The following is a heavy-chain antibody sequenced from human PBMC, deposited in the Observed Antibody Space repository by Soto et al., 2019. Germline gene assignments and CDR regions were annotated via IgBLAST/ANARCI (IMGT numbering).Heavy chain of an antibody. CDR1: GYSFTSYW. CDR2: IDPSDSYT. J-gene: IGHJ6*02. CDR3: ARHRYYYDSSGQLYGMDV. D-gene: IGHD3-22*01. Sequence: GESLKISCKGSGYSFTSYWISWVRQIPGKXLEWMGRIDPSDSYTNYSPSFQGHVTISADKSISTAYLQWSSLKASDTAMYYCARHRYYYDSSGQLYGMDVWGQGTTVTVSS. V-gene: IGHV5-10-1*01.